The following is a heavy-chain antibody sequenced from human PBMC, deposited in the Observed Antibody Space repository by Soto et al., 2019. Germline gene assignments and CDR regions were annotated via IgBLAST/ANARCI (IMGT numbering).Heavy chain of an antibody. J-gene: IGHJ5*02. D-gene: IGHD6-19*01. CDR3: ARCTVDTIVTSGWCHYLDP. V-gene: IGHV3-23*01. CDR1: GFPFDNYA. CDR2: IAGSGIGT. Sequence: PGGSLRLSCAASGFPFDNYAMSWVRQAPGKGLEWFSAIAGSGIGTYYADSVKGRFTISRDNSKNTLSLQMNSLRAEDTAIYFCARCTVDTIVTSGWCHYLDPWGQGTLVTVSS.